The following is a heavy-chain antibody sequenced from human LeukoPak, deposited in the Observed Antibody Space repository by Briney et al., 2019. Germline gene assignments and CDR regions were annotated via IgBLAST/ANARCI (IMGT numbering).Heavy chain of an antibody. CDR2: MNPNSGNA. Sequence: ASVKVSCKASGYTFTSCDINWVRQATGQGLEWMGWMNPNSGNAGYAEKFQGRVTMTRNTSISTAYMELSSLRSEDTAVYYCARGSRQWLVQGGFDPWGQGTLVTVSS. CDR1: GYTFTSCD. CDR3: ARGSRQWLVQGGFDP. V-gene: IGHV1-8*01. J-gene: IGHJ5*02. D-gene: IGHD6-19*01.